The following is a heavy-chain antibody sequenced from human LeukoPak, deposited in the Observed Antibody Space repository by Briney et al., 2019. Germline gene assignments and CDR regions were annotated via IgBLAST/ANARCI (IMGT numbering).Heavy chain of an antibody. CDR1: GYTFTSYA. Sequence: GASVKVSCKASGYTFTSYAMHWVRQAPGQRPEWMGWINAGNGNTKYSQKFQGRVTITADESASTAYMELSSLRSEDTAVYYCARDSSDIRSLIAHWGQGTLVTVSS. D-gene: IGHD2-15*01. CDR3: ARDSSDIRSLIAH. J-gene: IGHJ1*01. V-gene: IGHV1-3*01. CDR2: INAGNGNT.